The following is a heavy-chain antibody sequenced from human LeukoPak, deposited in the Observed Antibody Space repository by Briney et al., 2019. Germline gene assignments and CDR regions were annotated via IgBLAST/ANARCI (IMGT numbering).Heavy chain of an antibody. J-gene: IGHJ4*02. V-gene: IGHV4-59*01. Sequence: SETLSLTCTVSGGSISSYYWSWIRQPPGKGLEWIGYIYYSGSTNYNPSLKSRVTISADTSKNQFSLKLSSVTAADTAVYYCARALYYYDSNGYHVYYSDYWGQGTLVTVSS. CDR2: IYYSGST. CDR1: GGSISSYY. CDR3: ARALYYYDSNGYHVYYSDY. D-gene: IGHD3-22*01.